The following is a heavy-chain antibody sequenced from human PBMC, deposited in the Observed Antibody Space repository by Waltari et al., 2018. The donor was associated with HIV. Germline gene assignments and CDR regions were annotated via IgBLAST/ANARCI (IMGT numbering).Heavy chain of an antibody. CDR1: GYIFLNFD. J-gene: IGHJ6*02. V-gene: IGHV1-8*02. D-gene: IGHD3-22*01. Sequence: QVHLVQSGPEVKRPGASVKISCPGYGYIFLNFDVNWVRQAAGQGPEWLGWMNPNSGNQASPYIFEERVTMTRDVSTDTAYMEMSGLTPEDTAIYYCARNSSAKGNRYFYYGLDVWGQGTPVTV. CDR2: MNPNSGNQ. CDR3: ARNSSAKGNRYFYYGLDV.